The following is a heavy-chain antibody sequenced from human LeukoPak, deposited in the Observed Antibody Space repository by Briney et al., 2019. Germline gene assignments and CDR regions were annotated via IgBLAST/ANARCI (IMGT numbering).Heavy chain of an antibody. CDR2: ISYIGST. V-gene: IGHV4-59*01. CDR3: AGSYHYYMDV. J-gene: IGHJ6*03. CDR1: GGSISNYY. Sequence: SETLSLTCTVSGGSISNYYWSWIRQPPGKGLEWIGYISYIGSTKYNPSLKSRVTISEDTPKKQFSLKLSSVTAADTAVYYCAGSYHYYMDVWGKGTTVTVSS.